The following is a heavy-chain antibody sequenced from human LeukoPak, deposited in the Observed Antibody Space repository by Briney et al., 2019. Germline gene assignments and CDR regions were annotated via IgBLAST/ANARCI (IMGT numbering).Heavy chain of an antibody. V-gene: IGHV3-33*08. CDR1: GFPFNTYG. CDR2: IWSDGSNK. Sequence: PGRSLRLSCAASGFPFNTYGMHWVRQAPGKGLEWVAVIWSDGSNKYYADSVKGRFTISRDNSKNTLYLQMNSLRAEDTAVYYCARGSGSFSGGFDYWGQGTLVTVSS. J-gene: IGHJ4*02. CDR3: ARGSGSFSGGFDY. D-gene: IGHD1-26*01.